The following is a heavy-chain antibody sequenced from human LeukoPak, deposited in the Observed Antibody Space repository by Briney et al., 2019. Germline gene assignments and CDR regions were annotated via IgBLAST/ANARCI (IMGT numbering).Heavy chain of an antibody. D-gene: IGHD3-10*01. Sequence: GGSLRLSCAASGFTFSSYAMRWVRQAPGKGLEWVAVISFDGGNKYYADSVKGRFTISRDNSKNTLYLQMNSLRAEDTAVYYCARAQSYYYGSGSYLVYWGQGTLVTVSS. V-gene: IGHV3-30-3*01. CDR1: GFTFSSYA. CDR2: ISFDGGNK. J-gene: IGHJ4*02. CDR3: ARAQSYYYGSGSYLVY.